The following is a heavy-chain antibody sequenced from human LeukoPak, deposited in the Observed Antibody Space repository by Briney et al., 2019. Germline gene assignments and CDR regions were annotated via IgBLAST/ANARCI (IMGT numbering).Heavy chain of an antibody. CDR3: ARAENYDSSGYYQTYYFDY. Sequence: PSETLSLTCAVSGGSISSSNWWSWVRQPPGKGLEWIGEIYHSGSTNYNPSLKSRVTISVDKSKNQFSLKLSSVTAADTAVYCCARAENYDSSGYYQTYYFDYWGQGTLVTVSS. D-gene: IGHD3-22*01. CDR1: GGSISSSNW. V-gene: IGHV4-4*01. CDR2: IYHSGST. J-gene: IGHJ4*02.